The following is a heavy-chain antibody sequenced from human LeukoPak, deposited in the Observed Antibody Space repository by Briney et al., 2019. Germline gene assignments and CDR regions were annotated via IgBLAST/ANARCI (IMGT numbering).Heavy chain of an antibody. D-gene: IGHD3-9*01. CDR2: ISAYNDNT. CDR1: VYTFTSYG. Sequence: GASVKVSCKASVYTFTSYGISWVRQAPGQGLEWMGWISAYNDNTNYAQKLQGRVTMTTDTSTSTAYMELRSLRSDDTAVYYCARVHYDILTGYSYFDYWGQGTLVTVSS. J-gene: IGHJ4*02. V-gene: IGHV1-18*01. CDR3: ARVHYDILTGYSYFDY.